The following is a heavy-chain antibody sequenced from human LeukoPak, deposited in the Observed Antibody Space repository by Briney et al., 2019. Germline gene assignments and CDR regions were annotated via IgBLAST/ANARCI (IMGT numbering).Heavy chain of an antibody. CDR2: ISGCSGST. CDR1: WLTYRCYP. J-gene: IGHJ4*02. CDR3: VSYCYGSGNYFDYFDY. V-gene: IGHV3-23*01. D-gene: IGHD3-10*01. Sequence: GGSVTLLCSAWWLTYRCYPMLGLPPAPARGVVWVSAISGCSGSTSDAHSLKGRYTISRHNSKNTQYLQMISLRAEDTPGYYCVSYCYGSGNYFDYFDYWGGRTLVTVSS.